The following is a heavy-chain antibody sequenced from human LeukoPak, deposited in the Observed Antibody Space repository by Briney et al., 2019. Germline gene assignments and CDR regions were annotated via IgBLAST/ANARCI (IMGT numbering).Heavy chain of an antibody. V-gene: IGHV3-30*03. CDR3: AIRGSAKWWELRGR. CDR1: GFTFSSYG. Sequence: PGGSLRLSCAASGFTFSSYGMHWVRQAPGKGLEWVAVISDDGNNKYYADSVKGRFTVSRDNSKNTLYLQMNSLRAEDTAVYYCAIRGSAKWWELRGRWGQGTLVTVSS. CDR2: ISDDGNNK. J-gene: IGHJ4*02. D-gene: IGHD1-26*01.